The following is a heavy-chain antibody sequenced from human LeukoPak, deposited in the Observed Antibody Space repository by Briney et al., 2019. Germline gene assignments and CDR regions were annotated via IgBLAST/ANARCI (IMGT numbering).Heavy chain of an antibody. V-gene: IGHV4-31*03. CDR2: IYYSGST. J-gene: IGHJ3*02. D-gene: IGHD2-2*02. Sequence: SETLSLTCTVSGGSLSSGGSYWSWVRQHPGKGLEWVGYIYYSGSTYYNPSRESRVTISVDTSKNQSSLKLSPVTAADTAVYYCARVYVVVPAAIPHYAFDIWGQGTMVTVSS. CDR3: ARVYVVVPAAIPHYAFDI. CDR1: GGSLSSGGSY.